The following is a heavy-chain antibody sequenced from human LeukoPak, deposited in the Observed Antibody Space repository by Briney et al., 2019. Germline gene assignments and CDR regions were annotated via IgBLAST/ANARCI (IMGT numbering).Heavy chain of an antibody. J-gene: IGHJ5*02. CDR3: ARSRGGFGDYGSWFDP. D-gene: IGHD4-17*01. Sequence: PSASLSPTRPVPCGFLTSRRYYSGWIRPPPGKGPEWVGGIYYSGSTYYNPSLKSRVTISVDTSKNQFSLKLSSVTAADTAVYFCARSRGGFGDYGSWFDPWGQGTLVTVSS. V-gene: IGHV4-39*07. CDR2: IYYSGST. CDR1: CGFLTSRRYY.